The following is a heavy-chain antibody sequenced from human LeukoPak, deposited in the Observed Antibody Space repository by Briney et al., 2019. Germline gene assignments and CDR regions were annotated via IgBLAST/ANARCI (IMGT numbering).Heavy chain of an antibody. D-gene: IGHD6-19*01. CDR2: IYHSGST. V-gene: IGHV4-4*02. CDR1: GGSISSSNW. J-gene: IGHJ6*04. Sequence: SGTLSLTCAVSGGSISSSNWWSWVRQPPGKGLEWIGEIYHSGSTNYNPSLKSRVTISVDKSKNQFSLKLSSVTAADTAVYYCARMYSSAYYGMEVWGKGTTVTVSS. CDR3: ARMYSSAYYGMEV.